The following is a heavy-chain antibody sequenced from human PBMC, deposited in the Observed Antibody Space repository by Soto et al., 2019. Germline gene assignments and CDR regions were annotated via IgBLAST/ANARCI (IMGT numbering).Heavy chain of an antibody. CDR3: ARASRTSWYELPF. V-gene: IGHV3-74*01. D-gene: IGHD2-2*01. J-gene: IGHJ4*02. CDR1: GFTFSDYR. CDR2: INTDGSST. Sequence: GGSLRLSCAASGFTFSDYRMYWVRQVPGKGLVWVSSINTDGSSTYYADSVKGRFTISRDNAENTLYLQINSLRAEDTAIYYCARASRTSWYELPFWGQGTLVT.